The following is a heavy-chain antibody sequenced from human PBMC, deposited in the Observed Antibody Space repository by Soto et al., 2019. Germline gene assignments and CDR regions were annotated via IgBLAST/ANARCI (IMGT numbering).Heavy chain of an antibody. D-gene: IGHD2-2*01. CDR2: MNPNSGNT. CDR3: ARGRVSDCSSTSCTNYYYYNYMDV. J-gene: IGHJ6*03. CDR1: GYTFTSYD. V-gene: IGHV1-8*01. Sequence: VASVKVSCKASGYTFTSYDINWGRQATGQGLEWMGWMNPNSGNTGYAQKSQGRVTMTRNTSISTAYMELSSLRSEDTAVYYCARGRVSDCSSTSCTNYYYYNYMDVWGKGTTVTVSS.